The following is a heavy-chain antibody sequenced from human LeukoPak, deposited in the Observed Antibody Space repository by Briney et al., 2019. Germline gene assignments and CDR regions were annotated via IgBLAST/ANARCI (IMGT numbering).Heavy chain of an antibody. CDR3: AKGLRGSSYDY. CDR1: GFTFNNFA. Sequence: PGGSLRLSCAASGFTFNNFAMSWVRQAQGKGLEWVSGISGSGGNTHYADSVKGRFTISRDNSKNMLYLQMNSLRAEDTAVYYCAKGLRGSSYDYWGQGTLVTVSS. V-gene: IGHV3-23*01. CDR2: ISGSGGNT. J-gene: IGHJ4*02. D-gene: IGHD6-13*01.